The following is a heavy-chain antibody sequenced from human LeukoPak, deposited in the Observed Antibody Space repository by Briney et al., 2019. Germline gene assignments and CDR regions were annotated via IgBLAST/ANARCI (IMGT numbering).Heavy chain of an antibody. D-gene: IGHD6-13*01. CDR3: ARVSSSWLGVGAFDI. Sequence: PSETPSLTCTVSGGSISSYYWSWIRQPPGKGLEWIGYIYYSGSTNYNPSLKSRVTISVDTSKNQFSLKLSSVTAADTAVYYCARVSSSWLGVGAFDIWGQGTMAPSLQ. CDR2: IYYSGST. J-gene: IGHJ3*02. CDR1: GGSISSYY. V-gene: IGHV4-59*01.